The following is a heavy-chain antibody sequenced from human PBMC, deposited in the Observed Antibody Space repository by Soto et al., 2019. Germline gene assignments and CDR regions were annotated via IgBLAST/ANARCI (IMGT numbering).Heavy chain of an antibody. Sequence: SETLSLTCSVSGGSTSSNNHYWAWIRQPPGKGLEWIGSIYYSGTTYYNPSLKSRVTISVDTSKNQFSLNLRSVTAADTAVYSCPRQVQLHTTTWTGYFDKWGQGTLVTVSS. V-gene: IGHV4-39*01. J-gene: IGHJ4*02. D-gene: IGHD1-1*01. CDR2: IYYSGTT. CDR3: PRQVQLHTTTWTGYFDK. CDR1: GGSTSSNNHY.